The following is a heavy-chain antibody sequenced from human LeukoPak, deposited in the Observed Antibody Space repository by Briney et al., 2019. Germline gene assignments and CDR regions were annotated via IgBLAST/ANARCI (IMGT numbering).Heavy chain of an antibody. J-gene: IGHJ4*02. Sequence: GESLKISCEGSGYRFTSYWIGWVRQMPGKGLEWMGIIYPGDSDTRYSPSFQGQVTISADKSISTAYLQWSSLKASDTAMYYCARHSTYYYGSGSYYNQDYWGQGTLVTVSS. CDR2: IYPGDSDT. D-gene: IGHD3-10*01. CDR3: ARHSTYYYGSGSYYNQDY. V-gene: IGHV5-51*01. CDR1: GYRFTSYW.